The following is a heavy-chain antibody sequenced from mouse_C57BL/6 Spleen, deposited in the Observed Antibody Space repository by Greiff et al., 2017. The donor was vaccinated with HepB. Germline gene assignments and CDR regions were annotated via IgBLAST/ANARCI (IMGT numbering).Heavy chain of an antibody. CDR2: INPNNGGT. Sequence: VQLKESGPELVKPGASVKMSCKASGYTFTDYNMHWVKQSHGKSLEWIGYINPNNGGTSYNQKFKGKATLTVNKSSSTAYMELRSLTSEDSAVYYCARKPFLVGYFDYWGQGTTLTVSS. V-gene: IGHV1-22*01. D-gene: IGHD1-3*01. CDR1: GYTFTDYN. J-gene: IGHJ2*01. CDR3: ARKPFLVGYFDY.